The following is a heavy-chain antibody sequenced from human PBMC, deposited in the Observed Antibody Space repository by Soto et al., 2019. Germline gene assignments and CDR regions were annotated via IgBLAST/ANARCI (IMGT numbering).Heavy chain of an antibody. CDR1: GYSFTSYW. CDR2: IYPGDSDT. J-gene: IGHJ4*02. Sequence: PGESLKISCKGSGYSFTSYWIGWVRQMPGKGPEWMGIIYPGDSDTRYGPSFQGQVTISADKSISTAYLQWSSLKASDTAMYYCARKDPNWNDMFDYWGQGTLVTVSS. V-gene: IGHV5-51*01. D-gene: IGHD1-20*01. CDR3: ARKDPNWNDMFDY.